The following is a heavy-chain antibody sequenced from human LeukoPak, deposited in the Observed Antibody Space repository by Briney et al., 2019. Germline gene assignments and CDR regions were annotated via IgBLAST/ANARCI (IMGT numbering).Heavy chain of an antibody. D-gene: IGHD6-19*01. Sequence: SETLSLTCTVSGGSISNYYWGWIRQAPGKGLEWIGSIYYSGNTYYNSSLKSRVTISVDTSKNQFSLKLSSVTAADTAVYYCARDYFGSGWFDPWGQGTLVTVSS. CDR2: IYYSGNT. J-gene: IGHJ5*02. CDR1: GGSISNYY. V-gene: IGHV4-39*07. CDR3: ARDYFGSGWFDP.